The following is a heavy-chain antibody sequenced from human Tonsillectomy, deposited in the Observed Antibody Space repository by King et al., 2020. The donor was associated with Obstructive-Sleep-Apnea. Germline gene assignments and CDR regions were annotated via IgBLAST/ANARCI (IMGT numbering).Heavy chain of an antibody. CDR1: GFTFSSYA. CDR2: ISGSGGST. D-gene: IGHD6-6*01. V-gene: IGHV3-23*04. Sequence: VQLVESGGGLVQPGGSLRLSCAASGFTFSSYAMSWVRQAPGKGLEWVSAISGSGGSTYYADSWKGRCTISRDNSKNTRYLQMNSLRAEDTAVYYCAAEDYSSSSGFDYWGQGTLVTVSS. J-gene: IGHJ4*02. CDR3: AAEDYSSSSGFDY.